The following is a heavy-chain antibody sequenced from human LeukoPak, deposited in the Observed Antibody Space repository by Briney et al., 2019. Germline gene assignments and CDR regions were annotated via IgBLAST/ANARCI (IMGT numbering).Heavy chain of an antibody. CDR1: GGSINSYY. V-gene: IGHV4-59*01. J-gene: IGHJ4*02. CDR2: IYHSGST. D-gene: IGHD3-22*01. CDR3: ARVGYYDSSGYLDY. Sequence: SETLSLTCTVSGGSINSYYWNWIRQPPGKGLEWIGYIYHSGSTKYNPSLESRVTISIDTSKNHFSLRLSSVTAADTAVYCCARVGYYDSSGYLDYWGQGTLVTVSS.